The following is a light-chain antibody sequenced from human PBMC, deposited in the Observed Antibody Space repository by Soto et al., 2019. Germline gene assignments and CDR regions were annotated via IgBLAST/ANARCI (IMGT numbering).Light chain of an antibody. CDR1: SSNIGSNA. Sequence: QSVLTQPPSASGTPGQSVTISCSGSSSNIGSNAVNWYQQLPGTAPKLLIYSNNQRPSGVPDRFSGSKSGTSASLAISGLQSEDEADYYCAAWDDSLSGLYVFGTGTKLTVL. J-gene: IGLJ1*01. CDR3: AAWDDSLSGLYV. V-gene: IGLV1-44*01. CDR2: SNN.